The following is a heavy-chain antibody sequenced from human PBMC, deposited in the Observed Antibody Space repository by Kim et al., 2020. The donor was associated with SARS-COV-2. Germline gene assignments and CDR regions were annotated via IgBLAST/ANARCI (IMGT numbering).Heavy chain of an antibody. CDR1: GFSFSAYW. CDR2: INSDGSRT. J-gene: IGHJ3*02. CDR3: ARARAGYYLDI. D-gene: IGHD3-22*01. V-gene: IGHV3-74*01. Sequence: GGSLRLSCAASGFSFSAYWMHWVRQVPGKGPVWVSRINSDGSRTSYADSVKGRFTIIRDNAKNTLFLQMNSLRAEDTALYYCARARAGYYLDIWGQGTMVTVST.